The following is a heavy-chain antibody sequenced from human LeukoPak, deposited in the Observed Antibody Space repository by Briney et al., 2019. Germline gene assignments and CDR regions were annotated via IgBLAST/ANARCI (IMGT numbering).Heavy chain of an antibody. V-gene: IGHV4-39*07. CDR3: ARDHVSSILITMARGAVQYYFDY. CDR1: GGSISSSSYY. CDR2: IYYSGST. Sequence: SETLSLTCTVSGGSISSSSYYWGWIRQPPGKGLEWIGSIYYSGSTYYNPSLKSRVTISVDTSKNQFSLKLSSVTAADTAVYYCARDHVSSILITMARGAVQYYFDYWGQGTLVTASS. D-gene: IGHD3-10*01. J-gene: IGHJ4*02.